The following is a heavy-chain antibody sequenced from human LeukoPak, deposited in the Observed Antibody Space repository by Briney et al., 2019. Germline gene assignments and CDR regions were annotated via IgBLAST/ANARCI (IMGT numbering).Heavy chain of an antibody. CDR3: ARGINVGATSR. D-gene: IGHD1-26*01. CDR2: IHYSGST. CDR1: GDSLGNYY. V-gene: IGHV4-59*01. Sequence: SETLSLTCTVYGDSLGNYYWSWVRQSPGKGLEWIGCIHYSGSTKYNPSLKSRASISVDTSRNQFSLEVTSVTAADTAVYFCARGINVGATSRWGQGTLVTVSS. J-gene: IGHJ4*02.